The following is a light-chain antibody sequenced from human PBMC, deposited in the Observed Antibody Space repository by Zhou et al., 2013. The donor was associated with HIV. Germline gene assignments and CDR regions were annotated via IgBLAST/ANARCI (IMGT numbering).Light chain of an antibody. CDR3: QKFDSAPFT. CDR1: QDISSY. Sequence: IQLTQSPSSLSASVGDRVTLTCRASQDISSYLAWYQQKPGKIPKLLVFAAATLQSGVPSRFSGTRSGTDFTLTISSLQPEDVATYYCQKFDSAPFTFGGGTKVEIK. J-gene: IGKJ4*01. V-gene: IGKV1-27*01. CDR2: AAA.